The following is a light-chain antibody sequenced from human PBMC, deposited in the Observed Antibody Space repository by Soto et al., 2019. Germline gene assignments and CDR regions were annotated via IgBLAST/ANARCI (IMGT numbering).Light chain of an antibody. V-gene: IGKV3-15*01. CDR3: QQYNNWPPIT. CDR1: QSVSSN. J-gene: IGKJ5*01. CDR2: GAS. Sequence: EILITQSPATLSVSPGERATLSCRASQSVSSNLAWYHQKPGQAPRLLIYGASTRATGIPARFSGSGSGTEFILTISSLQSEDFGVYYCQQYNNWPPITFGQGTRLEIK.